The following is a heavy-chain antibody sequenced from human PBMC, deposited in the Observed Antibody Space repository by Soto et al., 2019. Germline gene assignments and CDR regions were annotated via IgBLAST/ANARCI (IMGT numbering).Heavy chain of an antibody. CDR3: TLSDCVGDCLSFDH. V-gene: IGHV1-2*04. CDR1: GYTFTAYY. CDR2: INPNSGGT. J-gene: IGHJ4*02. D-gene: IGHD2-21*02. Sequence: QVQLVQAGAEVKKPGASLKVSCKASGYTFTAYYIHWVRQAPGQGLEWMGWINPNSGGTNYAQKFQGWITMTRDTSISTAYMELSRLRSDDTAVYYCTLSDCVGDCLSFDHWGQGTLVTVSS.